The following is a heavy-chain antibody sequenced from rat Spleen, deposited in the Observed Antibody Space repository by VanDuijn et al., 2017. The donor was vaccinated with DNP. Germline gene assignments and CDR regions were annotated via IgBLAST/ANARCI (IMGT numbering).Heavy chain of an antibody. CDR3: VRPTTCAFAY. J-gene: IGHJ3*01. V-gene: IGHV5-58*01. CDR2: INTDGSST. CDR1: GFTFSTYW. D-gene: IGHD2-1*01. Sequence: EVQLVVTGGGLVQPGRSLKLSCVASGFTFSTYWMYWIRQAPGKGLEWVASINTDGSSTYYPDSVKGRFTISRDNAENTVFLQMNSLRSEDTATYYCVRPTTCAFAYWGQGTLVTVSS.